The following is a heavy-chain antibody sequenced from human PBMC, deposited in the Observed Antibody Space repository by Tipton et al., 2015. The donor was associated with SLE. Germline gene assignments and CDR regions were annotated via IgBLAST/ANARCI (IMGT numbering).Heavy chain of an antibody. CDR3: AAARDIVVVPAAIGYFQN. Sequence: TLSLTCAVYGGSFSGYYWSWIRQPPGKGLEWIGEINHSGSTNHNPSIKSRVTISVATSKNQFSLKLTSVTAADTAVYYCAAARDIVVVPAAIGYFQNWGQGTLVTVSS. J-gene: IGHJ1*01. CDR1: GGSFSGYY. CDR2: INHSGST. V-gene: IGHV4-34*01. D-gene: IGHD2-2*02.